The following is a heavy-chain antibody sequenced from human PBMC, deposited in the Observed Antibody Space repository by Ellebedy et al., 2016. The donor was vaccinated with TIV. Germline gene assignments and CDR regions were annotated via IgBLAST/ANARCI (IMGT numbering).Heavy chain of an antibody. J-gene: IGHJ4*02. Sequence: GESLKISCAASGLTFSSHSTSWVRQAPGKGLEWVAGLNANGVVIAYADSVKGRSTISRENSKNTLYLQMNSLRPEDTAVYYCASSRYHYYVGNTIFAYWGQGTLVTVSS. CDR2: LNANGVVI. V-gene: IGHV3-23*01. D-gene: IGHD3-10*02. CDR3: ASSRYHYYVGNTIFAY. CDR1: GLTFSSHS.